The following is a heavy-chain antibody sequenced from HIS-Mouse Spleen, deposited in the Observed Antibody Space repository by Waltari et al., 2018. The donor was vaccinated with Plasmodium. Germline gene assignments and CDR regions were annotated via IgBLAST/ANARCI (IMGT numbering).Heavy chain of an antibody. CDR2: NYYSGST. CDR3: AREVNSGTFDY. Sequence: QVQLQESGPGLVKPSETLSLTCTVSGGSISSYYWNWIRQPPGKGLEWIGYNYYSGSTNYTPSLKSRVTISVDTSKNQFSLKLSSVTAADTAVYYCAREVNSGTFDYWGQGTLVTVSS. D-gene: IGHD1-26*01. CDR1: GGSISSYY. V-gene: IGHV4-59*01. J-gene: IGHJ4*02.